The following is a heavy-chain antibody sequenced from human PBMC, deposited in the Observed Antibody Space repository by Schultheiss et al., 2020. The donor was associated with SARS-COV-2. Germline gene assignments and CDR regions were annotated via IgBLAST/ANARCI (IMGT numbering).Heavy chain of an antibody. CDR1: GFTFSSYG. V-gene: IGHV3-33*01. Sequence: GGSLRLSCAASGFTFSSYGMHWVRQAPGKGLEWVAVIWYDGTNKYYADSVKGRFTISRDNSKKTLYLQMNSLRAEDTAVYYCARGRFGELLYRVFDYWGQGTLVTVSS. J-gene: IGHJ4*02. D-gene: IGHD3-10*01. CDR3: ARGRFGELLYRVFDY. CDR2: IWYDGTNK.